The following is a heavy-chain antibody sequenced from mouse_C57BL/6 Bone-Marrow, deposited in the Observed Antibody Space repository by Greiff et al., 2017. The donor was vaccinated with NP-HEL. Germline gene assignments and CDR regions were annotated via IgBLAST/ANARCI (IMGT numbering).Heavy chain of an antibody. V-gene: IGHV5-4*01. CDR2: ISDGGSYT. CDR3: ARDRGSSFDY. CDR1: GFTFSSYA. J-gene: IGHJ2*01. Sequence: EVKLVESGGGLVKPGGSLKLSCAASGFTFSSYAMSWVRQTPEKRLEWVATISDGGSYTYYPDNVKGRFTISRDNAKNNLYLQISHLKSEDTAMYYCARDRGSSFDYWGQGTTLTVSS. D-gene: IGHD1-1*01.